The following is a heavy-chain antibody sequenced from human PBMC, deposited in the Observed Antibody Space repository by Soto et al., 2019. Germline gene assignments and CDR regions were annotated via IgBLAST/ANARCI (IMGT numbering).Heavy chain of an antibody. CDR1: GGTFSTFG. CDR3: ARTAPMDAGDKYYYDF. V-gene: IGHV1-69*13. CDR2: IIPFFGTA. D-gene: IGHD3-16*01. J-gene: IGHJ4*02. Sequence: GASVKVSCNTSGGTFSTFGISWVRQAPGQGLEWMGGIIPFFGTAEYSQKFEDRITITADESTNTVYMDLRSLTSEDTAIYYCARTAPMDAGDKYYYDFWGQGALVTVAS.